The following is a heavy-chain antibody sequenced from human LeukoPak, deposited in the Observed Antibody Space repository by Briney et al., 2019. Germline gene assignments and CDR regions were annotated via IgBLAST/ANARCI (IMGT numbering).Heavy chain of an antibody. CDR2: IYPADSKA. Sequence: GESLKISCEGSGYKFTDYWIGWVRQMPGKGLEWMGIIYPADSKAKYSPSFQGQVTISVDKSISTAYLQWSSLKASDTAMYRCVRRNGDFGLDHWGQGTPVTVSS. J-gene: IGHJ4*02. CDR3: VRRNGDFGLDH. D-gene: IGHD3-10*01. CDR1: GYKFTDYW. V-gene: IGHV5-51*01.